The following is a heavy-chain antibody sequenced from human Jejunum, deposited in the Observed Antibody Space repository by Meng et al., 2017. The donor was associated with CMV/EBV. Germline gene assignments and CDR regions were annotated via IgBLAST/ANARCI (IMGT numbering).Heavy chain of an antibody. Sequence: STNYYWGWIRRPPGNGLEWIGNIYYSGRTDYNQSLKSRVTTSVDTSKNQLSLKLSSVTAADTAIYYCARLMYYYGSGTPYYFDYWGQGTPVTVSS. CDR3: ARLMYYYGSGTPYYFDY. CDR2: IYYSGRT. V-gene: IGHV4-39*07. D-gene: IGHD3-10*01. CDR1: STNYY. J-gene: IGHJ4*02.